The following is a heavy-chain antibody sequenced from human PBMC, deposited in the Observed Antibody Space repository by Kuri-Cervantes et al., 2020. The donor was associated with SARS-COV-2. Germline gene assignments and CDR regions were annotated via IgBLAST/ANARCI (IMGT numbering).Heavy chain of an antibody. Sequence: SETLSLTCAVSGYSISSGYYWGWIRQPPGKGLEWIGSIYHSGSTYCNPSLKSRVTISVDTSKNQFSLKLSSVTAADTAVYYCARLASSRGTREFDYWGQGTLVTVSS. J-gene: IGHJ4*02. CDR1: GYSISSGYY. CDR2: IYHSGST. V-gene: IGHV4-38-2*01. CDR3: ARLASSRGTREFDY. D-gene: IGHD2-8*01.